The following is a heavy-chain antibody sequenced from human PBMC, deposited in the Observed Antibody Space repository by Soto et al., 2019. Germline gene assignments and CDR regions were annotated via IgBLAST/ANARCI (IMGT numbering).Heavy chain of an antibody. CDR1: GYTFTSYD. D-gene: IGHD3-3*01. CDR2: MNPNSGNT. CDR3: ARSRLATYYDFWSAKDYYYYGMDV. Sequence: GASVKVSCKASGYTFTSYDINWVRQATGRGLEWMGWMNPNSGNTGYAQKFQGRVTMTRNTSISTAYMELSSLRSEDTAVYYCARSRLATYYDFWSAKDYYYYGMDVWGQGTTVTVSS. J-gene: IGHJ6*02. V-gene: IGHV1-8*01.